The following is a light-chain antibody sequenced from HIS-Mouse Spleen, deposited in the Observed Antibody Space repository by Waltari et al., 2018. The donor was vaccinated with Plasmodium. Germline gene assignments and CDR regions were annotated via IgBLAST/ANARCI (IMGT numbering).Light chain of an antibody. CDR3: SSYAGSNNLV. CDR1: SSDVGGYNY. Sequence: QSALTQPPSASGSPGQSVTISCTGTSSDVGGYNYVSWYQQHPGKAPKLMIYEVSKRPSGVPDGFPGSKSGNTASRTVSGLQAEDEADYYCSSYAGSNNLVFGGGTKLTVL. J-gene: IGLJ2*01. CDR2: EVS. V-gene: IGLV2-8*01.